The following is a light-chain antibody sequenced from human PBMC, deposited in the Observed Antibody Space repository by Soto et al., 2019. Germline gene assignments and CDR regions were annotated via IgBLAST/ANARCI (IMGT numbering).Light chain of an antibody. CDR1: QSVSTS. V-gene: IGKV3-11*01. Sequence: IVLTQSPATLSLSPGERAALSCRASQSVSTSLAWYQHKPGHAPRLFIYDASKRAPGIPASFSGSGSGTDLTLTISGLEPEDFAVYYCQVRDVWPSFGQGTKVEIK. J-gene: IGKJ1*01. CDR3: QVRDVWPS. CDR2: DAS.